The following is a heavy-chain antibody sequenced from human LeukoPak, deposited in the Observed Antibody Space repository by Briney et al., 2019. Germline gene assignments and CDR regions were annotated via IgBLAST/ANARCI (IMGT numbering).Heavy chain of an antibody. Sequence: PGGSLRLSFAASGFTFSTYAMPWVRQSPGKGLEWVAVISYDGRDKHHADSVKGRFTISRDNSKETLYLQMTSLRAEDTAVYYCARQPSSQNFDYWGQGALVTVSS. CDR1: GFTFSTYA. D-gene: IGHD6-13*01. V-gene: IGHV3-30*03. J-gene: IGHJ4*02. CDR3: ARQPSSQNFDY. CDR2: ISYDGRDK.